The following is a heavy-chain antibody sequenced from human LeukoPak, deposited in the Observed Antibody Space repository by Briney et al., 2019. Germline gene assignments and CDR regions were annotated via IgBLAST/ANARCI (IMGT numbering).Heavy chain of an antibody. Sequence: SETLSLTCTVSGGSITSYHYSWIRQPPGKGLEWIGYIYYSGSTNYNPSLKSRVTISVDTSKNQFSLKLSSVTAADTAVYYCAREEHLAGYYYGMDVWGQGTTVTVSS. V-gene: IGHV4-59*01. D-gene: IGHD1/OR15-1a*01. CDR3: AREEHLAGYYYGMDV. J-gene: IGHJ6*02. CDR2: IYYSGST. CDR1: GGSITSYH.